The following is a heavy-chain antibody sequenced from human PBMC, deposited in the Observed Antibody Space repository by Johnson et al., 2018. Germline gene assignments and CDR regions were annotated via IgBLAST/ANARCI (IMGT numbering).Heavy chain of an antibody. CDR2: ISYDGSNK. J-gene: IGHJ3*02. Sequence: QVQLVQSGGGVVQPGRSLRLSCAASGFTFSSYAMHWVRQAPGKGLEWVAVISYDGSNKYYADSVKGRFTISRDNSKNTLYLQMNSLRAEETAVYYCARVYGSRSWPGGLAFDIWGQGTMVTVSS. D-gene: IGHD6-13*01. V-gene: IGHV3-30-3*01. CDR3: ARVYGSRSWPGGLAFDI. CDR1: GFTFSSYA.